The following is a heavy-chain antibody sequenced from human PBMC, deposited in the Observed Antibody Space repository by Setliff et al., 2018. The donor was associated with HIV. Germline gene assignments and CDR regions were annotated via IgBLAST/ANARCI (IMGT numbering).Heavy chain of an antibody. CDR2: INVGNGDT. Sequence: ASVKVSCKASGYTFTTYSLHWVRQAPGQSLEWMGWINVGNGDTKYSQDLQGRITITRGTSANTAYMELSRLRSDDTAVYFCARGALLAVFDFDHWGHGTLVTAPQ. D-gene: IGHD3-10*01. CDR1: GYTFTTYS. V-gene: IGHV1-3*01. CDR3: ARGALLAVFDFDH. J-gene: IGHJ4*01.